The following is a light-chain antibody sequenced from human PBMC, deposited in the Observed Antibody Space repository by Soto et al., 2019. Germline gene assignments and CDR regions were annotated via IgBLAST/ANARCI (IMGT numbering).Light chain of an antibody. V-gene: IGLV2-18*01. CDR2: KVS. CDR3: SLYTTNSTWL. Sequence: QSALTQPPSVSGSPGQSVTISCTGTSSDVGYYSRVSWYQQPPGTAPKLMIYKVSNRPSGVPDRFSGSRSGNTASLTISGLQTEDEADYYCSLYTTNSTWLFGGGTKVTVL. CDR1: SSDVGYYSR. J-gene: IGLJ3*02.